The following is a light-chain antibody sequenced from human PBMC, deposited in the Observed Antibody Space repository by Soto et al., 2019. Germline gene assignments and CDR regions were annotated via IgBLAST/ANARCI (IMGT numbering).Light chain of an antibody. CDR1: SSDVGKYNL. V-gene: IGLV2-23*01. Sequence: QSARTQPASVSGSPGQSITISCPGTSSDVGKYNLVSWYQQHPGKAPKVMILQGYKRPSGVSNRFSGSKFGNTASLTISGLQAEDEAEYYCCAYAATYTYVFGTGTKLTVL. J-gene: IGLJ1*01. CDR2: QGY. CDR3: CAYAATYTYV.